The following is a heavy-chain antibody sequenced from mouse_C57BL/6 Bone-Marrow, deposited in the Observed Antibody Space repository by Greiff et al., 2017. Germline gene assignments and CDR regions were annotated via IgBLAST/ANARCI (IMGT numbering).Heavy chain of an antibody. CDR3: VMRNYSSNYYAMDY. J-gene: IGHJ4*01. CDR1: GYTFTSYW. Sequence: QVQLQQPGAELVKPGASVKVSCKASGYTFTSYWMHWVKQSPGQGLEWIGRIHPSDSDTNYNQKFKGKATLTVDKSSSTAYMQLCSLTSDDSAVYYSVMRNYSSNYYAMDYWGQGTSVTVSS. V-gene: IGHV1-74*01. CDR2: IHPSDSDT. D-gene: IGHD1-1*01.